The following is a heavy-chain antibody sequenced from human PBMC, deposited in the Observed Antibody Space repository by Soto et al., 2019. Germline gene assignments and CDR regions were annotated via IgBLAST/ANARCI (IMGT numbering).Heavy chain of an antibody. D-gene: IGHD3-16*02. CDR1: GFTFSSYG. CDR3: AKDQTRYIHYDYVWGSYRYPPLDY. Sequence: GGSLRLSCAASGFTFSSYGMHWVRQAPGKGLEWVAVISYDGSNKYYADSVKGRFTISRDNSKNTLYLQMNSLRAEDTAVYYCAKDQTRYIHYDYVWGSYRYPPLDYWGQGTLVTVSS. J-gene: IGHJ4*02. V-gene: IGHV3-30*18. CDR2: ISYDGSNK.